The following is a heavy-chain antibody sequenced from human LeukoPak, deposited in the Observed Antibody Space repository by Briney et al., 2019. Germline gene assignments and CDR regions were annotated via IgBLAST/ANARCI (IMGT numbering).Heavy chain of an antibody. CDR1: GGSLSSGGSS. D-gene: IGHD4-17*01. CDR3: ARSYGDYVVSWFDP. J-gene: IGHJ5*02. Sequence: SETLSLTCAVSGGSLSSGGSSWSWIRQPPGTGLEWLGYIYHSGSTYYNPSLKSRVTISVDRSKNQFSLKLSSVTAADTAVYYCARSYGDYVVSWFDPWGQGTLVTVSS. V-gene: IGHV4-30-2*01. CDR2: IYHSGST.